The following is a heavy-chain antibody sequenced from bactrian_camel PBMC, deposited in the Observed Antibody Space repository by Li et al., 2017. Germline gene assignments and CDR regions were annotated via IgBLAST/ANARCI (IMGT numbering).Heavy chain of an antibody. V-gene: IGHV3S55*01. CDR1: GFAFDSD. D-gene: IGHD1*01. Sequence: HVQLVESGGDSVQAGGSLRLSCTASGFAFDSDMGWFRLAPGNECELVSTISSDGRTYYSDSVKGRFTISKDNAKNTMYLQLNNLKPEDTSVYYCAADRGYGLGCLSDSGYWGQGTQVTVS. CDR2: ISSDGRT. CDR3: AADRGYGLGCLSDSGY. J-gene: IGHJ6*01.